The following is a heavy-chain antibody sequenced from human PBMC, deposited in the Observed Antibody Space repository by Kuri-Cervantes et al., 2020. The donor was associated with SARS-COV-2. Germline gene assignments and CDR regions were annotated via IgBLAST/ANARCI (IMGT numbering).Heavy chain of an antibody. D-gene: IGHD3-22*01. CDR2: IYYSGST. Sequence: SETLSLTCTVSGGSISSYYWSWIRQPPGKGLEWIGYIYYSGSTNYNPSLKSRVTISVDTSKNQFSLKLSSVTAADTAVYYRARVGLWAERSGYYYYFDYWGQGTLVTVSS. CDR3: ARVGLWAERSGYYYYFDY. CDR1: GGSISSYY. J-gene: IGHJ4*02. V-gene: IGHV4-59*08.